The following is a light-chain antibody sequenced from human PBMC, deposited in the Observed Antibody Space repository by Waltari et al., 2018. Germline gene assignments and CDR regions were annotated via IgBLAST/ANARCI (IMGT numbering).Light chain of an antibody. CDR2: GKE. V-gene: IGLV3-19*01. Sequence: SSELTQGPAVSVALGQTVKITCQGDSLRTSYASWYQLKPGQAPVLVLFGKEKRPSGIPDRFSGYSSGTTSSLTITGAQVEDEADYYCHSRNGRNNEVVFGGGTKLTVL. J-gene: IGLJ3*02. CDR3: HSRNGRNNEVV. CDR1: SLRTSY.